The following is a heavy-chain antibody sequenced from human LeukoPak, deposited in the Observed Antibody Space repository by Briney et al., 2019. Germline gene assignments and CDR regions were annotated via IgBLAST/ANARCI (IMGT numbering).Heavy chain of an antibody. V-gene: IGHV1-46*01. CDR1: GYTFTSYG. Sequence: ASVKVSCKASGYTFTSYGISWVRQAPGQGLEWMGIINPSGGSTSYAQKFQGRVTMTRDMSTSTVYMELSSLRSEDTAVYYCARAGDYGDYEGGYWGQGTLVTVSS. D-gene: IGHD4-17*01. CDR2: INPSGGST. CDR3: ARAGDYGDYEGGY. J-gene: IGHJ4*02.